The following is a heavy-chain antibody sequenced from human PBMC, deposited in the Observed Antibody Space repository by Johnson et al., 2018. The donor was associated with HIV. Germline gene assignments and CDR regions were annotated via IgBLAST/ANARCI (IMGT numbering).Heavy chain of an antibody. J-gene: IGHJ3*02. CDR1: GFTFSSYA. CDR3: ARAHPFYGGNSEGAFDI. V-gene: IGHV3-15*05. Sequence: EKLVESGGGVVQPGRSLRLSCAASGFTFSSYAMHWVRQAPGKGLEWVGRIHSKTDGGTTDYAALVKGRFTISRDDSKNTLYLQMNSLRAEDTALYYCARAHPFYGGNSEGAFDIWGQGTMVTVSS. D-gene: IGHD4-23*01. CDR2: IHSKTDGGTT.